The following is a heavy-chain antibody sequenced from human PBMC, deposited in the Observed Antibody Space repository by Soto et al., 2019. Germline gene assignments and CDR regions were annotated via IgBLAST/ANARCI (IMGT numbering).Heavy chain of an antibody. CDR1: GGFVSSGSYY. CDR3: ARVERGTATTVVDAFDI. CDR2: MSHSGGT. D-gene: IGHD1-1*01. V-gene: IGHV4-34*01. J-gene: IGHJ3*02. Sequence: QVQLQQWGAGLLKPSETLSLTCAVYGGFVSSGSYYWSWIRQPPGKGLEWIGEMSHSGGTHFNPSLKSRVTISVDTSKNQFSLTMSSVTAAATALYYCARVERGTATTVVDAFDIWGPGTMVTVSS.